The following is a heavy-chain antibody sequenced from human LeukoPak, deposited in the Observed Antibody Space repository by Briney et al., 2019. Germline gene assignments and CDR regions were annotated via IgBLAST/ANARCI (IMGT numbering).Heavy chain of an antibody. CDR1: GGSFSSYY. Sequence: SETLSLTCAVYGGSFSSYYWSWIRQPAGKGLEWIGRIYTSGSTNYNPSLKSRVTMSVDTSKNQFSLKLSSVTAADTAVYYCARDSGYCSSTSCYVYYYMDVWGKGTTVTVSS. CDR3: ARDSGYCSSTSCYVYYYMDV. D-gene: IGHD2-2*01. CDR2: IYTSGST. J-gene: IGHJ6*03. V-gene: IGHV4-4*07.